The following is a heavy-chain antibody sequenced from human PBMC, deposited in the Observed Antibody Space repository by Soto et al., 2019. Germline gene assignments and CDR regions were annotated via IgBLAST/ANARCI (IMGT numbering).Heavy chain of an antibody. CDR3: ARDDLLCSSTSCYHIDY. V-gene: IGHV1-8*01. J-gene: IGHJ4*02. D-gene: IGHD2-2*01. Sequence: ASVKVSCKASGYTFTSYDINWVRQATGQGLEWMGWMNPNSGNTGYAQKFQGRVTMTRNTSISTAYMELRSLRSDDTAVYYCARDDLLCSSTSCYHIDYWGQGTMVTVSA. CDR1: GYTFTSYD. CDR2: MNPNSGNT.